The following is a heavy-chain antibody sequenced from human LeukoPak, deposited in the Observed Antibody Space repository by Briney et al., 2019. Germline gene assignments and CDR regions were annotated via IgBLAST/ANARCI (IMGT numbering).Heavy chain of an antibody. Sequence: SGGSLGLSCAASGFTFSSYGMHWVRQAPGKGLEWVAFIRYDGSNKYYADSVKGRFTISRDNSKNTLYLQMNSLRAEDTAVYYCAKGEGRLLWLGAFDIWGQGTMVTVSS. CDR2: IRYDGSNK. V-gene: IGHV3-30*02. J-gene: IGHJ3*02. CDR1: GFTFSSYG. D-gene: IGHD3-10*01. CDR3: AKGEGRLLWLGAFDI.